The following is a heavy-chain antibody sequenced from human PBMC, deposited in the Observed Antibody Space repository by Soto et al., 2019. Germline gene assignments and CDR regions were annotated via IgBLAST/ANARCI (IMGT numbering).Heavy chain of an antibody. V-gene: IGHV4-39*01. Sequence: SETLSFTCTVSGISVSTSDYYWGWVRQPPGKGLDWIGNIYYSGSTFYNPSLRSRVTLSVDTSKNQFSLRLNSVTAADTAVYFCAGFVVPASRNSDFDYWGQGTLVTVSS. CDR2: IYYSGST. D-gene: IGHD2-15*01. CDR1: GISVSTSDYY. CDR3: AGFVVPASRNSDFDY. J-gene: IGHJ4*02.